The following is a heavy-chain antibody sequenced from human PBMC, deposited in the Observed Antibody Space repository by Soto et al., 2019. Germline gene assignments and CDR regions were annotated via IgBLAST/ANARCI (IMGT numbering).Heavy chain of an antibody. CDR1: GYTFTSYD. CDR3: ARGRPTYYYDSSGSHIYD. CDR2: MNPNSGNT. J-gene: IGHJ1*01. V-gene: IGHV1-8*01. Sequence: ASVKVSCKASGYTFTSYDINWVRQTTGQGLEWMGWMNPNSGNTGYAQKFQGRVTMTRNTSISTAYMELSSLRSEDTAVYYCARGRPTYYYDSSGSHIYDWGQGTLVPVSS. D-gene: IGHD3-22*01.